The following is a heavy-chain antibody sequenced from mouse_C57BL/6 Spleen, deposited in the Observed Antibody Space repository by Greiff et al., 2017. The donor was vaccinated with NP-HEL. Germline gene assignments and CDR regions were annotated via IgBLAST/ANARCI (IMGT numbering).Heavy chain of an antibody. CDR3: ATLDYGSSFYFDY. CDR1: GFNIKNTY. D-gene: IGHD1-1*01. CDR2: IDPANGNT. V-gene: IGHV14-3*01. J-gene: IGHJ2*01. Sequence: EVQLQQSVAELVRPGASVKLSCTASGFNIKNTYMHWVKQRPEQGLEWIGRIDPANGNTKYAPKFQGKATITADTSSNTAYLQLSSLTSEDTAIEYSATLDYGSSFYFDYWGQGTTLTVSS.